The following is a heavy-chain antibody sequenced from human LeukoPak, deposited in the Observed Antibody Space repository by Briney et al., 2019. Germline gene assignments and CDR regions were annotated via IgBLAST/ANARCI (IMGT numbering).Heavy chain of an antibody. CDR1: GYTFTSYG. Sequence: ASVKVSCKASGYTFTSYGISWVRQAPGQGLEWMGWISACNGNTNYAQKLQGRVTMTTDTSTSTAYMELRSLRSDDTAVYYCARHAYYYDSSGYYYWGQGTLVTVSS. V-gene: IGHV1-18*01. CDR2: ISACNGNT. CDR3: ARHAYYYDSSGYYY. J-gene: IGHJ4*02. D-gene: IGHD3-22*01.